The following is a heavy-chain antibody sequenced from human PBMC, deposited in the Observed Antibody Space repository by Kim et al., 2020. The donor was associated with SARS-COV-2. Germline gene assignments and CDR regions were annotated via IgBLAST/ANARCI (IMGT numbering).Heavy chain of an antibody. CDR3: ARGVRDTAMVFDY. Sequence: SETLSLTCTVSGGSVSSGSYYWSWIRQPPGKGLEWIGYIYYSGSTNYNPSLKSRVTISVDTSKNQFSLKLSSVTAADTAVYYCARGVRDTAMVFDYWGQGTLVTVSS. J-gene: IGHJ4*02. D-gene: IGHD5-18*01. V-gene: IGHV4-61*01. CDR1: GGSVSSGSYY. CDR2: IYYSGST.